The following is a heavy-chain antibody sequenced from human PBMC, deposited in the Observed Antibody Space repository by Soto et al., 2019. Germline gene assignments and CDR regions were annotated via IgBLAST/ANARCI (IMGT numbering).Heavy chain of an antibody. J-gene: IGHJ4*02. CDR1: GFDVSNYA. CDR2: IRGRGYRGDRT. Sequence: EVQLLEAGGGLVQPGGSLRLSCAVSGFDVSNYAMSWVRQAPGKGLEWVSAIRGRGYRGDRTYNADSVQGRFTSSSDNSQDTLYMQMNSLRGEDTAVYYCAKDKGIYGTAAIVYGGQGTLGTVS. D-gene: IGHD4-17*01. CDR3: AKDKGIYGTAAIVY. V-gene: IGHV3-23*01.